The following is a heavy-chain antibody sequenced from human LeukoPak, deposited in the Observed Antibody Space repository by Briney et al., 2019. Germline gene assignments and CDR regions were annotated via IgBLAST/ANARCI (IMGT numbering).Heavy chain of an antibody. D-gene: IGHD5-24*01. CDR1: GGSISSGSYY. CDR3: ARADGATSFDL. V-gene: IGHV4-61*09. J-gene: IGHJ2*01. Sequence: PSETLSLTCTVSGGSISSGSYYWSWIRQPAGKGLDWIGHIYTSGTSYYNPSLKSRVTISIDTSKYQFSLRLSSVTAADTAVYYCARADGATSFDLWGRGTLVTVSS. CDR2: IYTSGTS.